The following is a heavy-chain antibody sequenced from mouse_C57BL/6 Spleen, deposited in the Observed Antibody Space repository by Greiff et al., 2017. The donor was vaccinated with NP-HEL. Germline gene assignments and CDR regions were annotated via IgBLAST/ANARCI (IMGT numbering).Heavy chain of an antibody. CDR1: GFTFSSYA. V-gene: IGHV5-4*03. J-gene: IGHJ4*01. D-gene: IGHD2-4*01. Sequence: EVKVVESGGGLVKPGGSLKLSCAASGFTFSSYAMSWVRQTPEKRLEWVATISDGGSYTYYPDNVKGRFTISRDNAKNNLYLQMSHLKSEDTAMYYCARAYDYDGYAMDYWGQGTSVTVSS. CDR3: ARAYDYDGYAMDY. CDR2: ISDGGSYT.